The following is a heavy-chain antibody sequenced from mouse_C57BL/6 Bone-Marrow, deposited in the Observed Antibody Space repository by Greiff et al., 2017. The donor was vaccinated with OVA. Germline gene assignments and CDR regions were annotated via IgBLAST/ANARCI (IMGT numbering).Heavy chain of an antibody. CDR3: AREEGADYDVFDY. CDR1: GYTFTSYT. J-gene: IGHJ2*01. CDR2: INPSSGYT. Sequence: QVQLQQSGAELARPGASVKMSCKASGYTFTSYTMHWVKQRPGQGLEWIGYINPSSGYTKYNQKFKDKATLTADKSSSTAYMQLSSLTSEDSAVYYCAREEGADYDVFDYWGQGTTPTVSS. D-gene: IGHD2-4*01. V-gene: IGHV1-4*01.